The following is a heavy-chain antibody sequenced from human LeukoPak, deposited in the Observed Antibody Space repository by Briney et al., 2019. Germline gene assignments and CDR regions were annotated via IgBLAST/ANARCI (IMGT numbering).Heavy chain of an antibody. J-gene: IGHJ5*02. D-gene: IGHD2-2*02. V-gene: IGHV4-59*01. CDR1: GGSISSYY. Sequence: SETLSLTRTVSGGSISSYYWSWIRQPPGKGLEWIGYIYYSGSTNYNPSLKSRVTISVDTSKNQFSLKLSSVTAADTAVYYCARGAYCSSTSCYISWFDPWGQGTLVTVSS. CDR3: ARGAYCSSTSCYISWFDP. CDR2: IYYSGST.